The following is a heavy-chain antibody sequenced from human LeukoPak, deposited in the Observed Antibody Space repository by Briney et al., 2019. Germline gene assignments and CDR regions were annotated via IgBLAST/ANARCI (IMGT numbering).Heavy chain of an antibody. Sequence: GGSLRLSCAASGFTVSSNYMSWVRQAPGKGLEWVSVIYSGGSTYYADSVKGRFTISRDNSKNTLYLQMNSLRAEDTAVYYCARVGAHYYYYYGMDVWGQGTTVTVSS. CDR3: ARVGAHYYYYYGMDV. CDR2: IYSGGST. V-gene: IGHV3-53*05. CDR1: GFTVSSNY. D-gene: IGHD1-26*01. J-gene: IGHJ6*02.